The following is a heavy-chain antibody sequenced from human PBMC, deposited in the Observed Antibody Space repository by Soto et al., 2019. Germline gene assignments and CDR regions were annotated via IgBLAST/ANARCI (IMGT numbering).Heavy chain of an antibody. CDR2: ISYDGSNK. CDR3: ARDRDVLLWFGEFAGGMDV. Sequence: GGSLRLSCAASGFTFSSYAMHWVRQAPGKGLEWVAVISYDGSNKYYADSVKGRFTISRDNSKNTLYLQMNSLRAEDTAVYYCARDRDVLLWFGEFAGGMDVWGQGTTVTVSS. V-gene: IGHV3-30-3*01. CDR1: GFTFSSYA. J-gene: IGHJ6*02. D-gene: IGHD3-10*01.